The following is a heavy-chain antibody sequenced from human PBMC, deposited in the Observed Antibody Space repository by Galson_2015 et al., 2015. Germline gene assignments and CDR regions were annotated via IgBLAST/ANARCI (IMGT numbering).Heavy chain of an antibody. CDR1: GFTFSSYW. Sequence: SLRLSCAASGFTFSSYWMSWVRQAPGKGLEWVANIKEDGSEKYYVDSVKGRFTISRDNAKNSLSLQMNSLRAEDTAVYYRARVGAAEDYFDRWGQGTLVTVSS. V-gene: IGHV3-7*01. D-gene: IGHD1-26*01. J-gene: IGHJ4*02. CDR3: ARVGAAEDYFDR. CDR2: IKEDGSEK.